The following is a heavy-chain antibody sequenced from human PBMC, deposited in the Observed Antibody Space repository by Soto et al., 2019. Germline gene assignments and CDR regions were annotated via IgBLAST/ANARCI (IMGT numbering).Heavy chain of an antibody. CDR3: ARANYYGSGSYYKSDYYYYMDV. CDR2: IYHSGST. CDR1: SGSISSSNW. V-gene: IGHV4-4*02. D-gene: IGHD3-10*01. Sequence: SETLSLTCAVSSGSISSSNWWSWVRQPPGKGLEWIGEIYHSGSTNYNPSLKSRVTISVDKSKNQFSLKLSSVTAADTAVYYCARANYYGSGSYYKSDYYYYMDVWGKGTTVT. J-gene: IGHJ6*03.